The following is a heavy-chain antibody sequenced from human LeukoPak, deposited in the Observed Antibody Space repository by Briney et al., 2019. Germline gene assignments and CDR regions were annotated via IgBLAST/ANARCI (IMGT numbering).Heavy chain of an antibody. J-gene: IGHJ1*01. CDR2: IKQDGSEK. V-gene: IGHV3-7*04. CDR1: GFXFSSYW. D-gene: IGHD3-22*01. CDR3: ARDLTVYYYDSSGLEH. Sequence: GGSLRLSCAASGFXFSSYWMSWVRQAPGKGLEWVANIKQDGSEKYYVDSVKGRFTISRDNAKNSLYLQMNSLRAEDTAVYYCARDLTVYYYDSSGLEHWGQGTLVTVSS.